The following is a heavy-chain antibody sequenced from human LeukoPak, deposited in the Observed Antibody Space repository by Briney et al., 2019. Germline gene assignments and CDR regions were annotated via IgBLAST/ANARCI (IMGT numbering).Heavy chain of an antibody. CDR2: INAGNGNT. D-gene: IGHD4-17*01. J-gene: IGHJ6*02. CDR1: GYTFTSYA. Sequence: VASVKVSCKASGYTFTSYAMHWVRQAPGQRLEWMGWINAGNGNTKYSQKFQGRVTITRDTSASTAYMELSSLRSEDTAVYYCARTPDYAVRYYYYGMDVWGQGTTVTVS. CDR3: ARTPDYAVRYYYYGMDV. V-gene: IGHV1-3*01.